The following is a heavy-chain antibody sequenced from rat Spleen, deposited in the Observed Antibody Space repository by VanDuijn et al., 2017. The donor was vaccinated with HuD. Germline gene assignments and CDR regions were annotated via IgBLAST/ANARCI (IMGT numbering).Heavy chain of an antibody. J-gene: IGHJ2*01. CDR2: IHSAGNT. CDR1: GYSIPNAYR. D-gene: IGHD1-11*01. Sequence: EVQLQESGPGLVKPSRPLSLTCSVTGYSIPNAYRWNWIRKFPGNQLAWMGYIHSAGNTHYHPSLKSRIYITIDTSKNQFFLQVKSVTTADTATYYCARMHYGLDYWGQGVMVTVSS. CDR3: ARMHYGLDY. V-gene: IGHV3-3*01.